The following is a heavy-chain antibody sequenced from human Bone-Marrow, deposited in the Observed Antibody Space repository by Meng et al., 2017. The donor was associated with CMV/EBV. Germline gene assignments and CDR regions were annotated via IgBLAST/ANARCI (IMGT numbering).Heavy chain of an antibody. J-gene: IGHJ4*02. CDR1: GGTFSSYA. CDR3: ARVALYSGSLELGYYFDY. CDR2: IIPILGIA. Sequence: SVKVSCKASGGTFSSYAISWVRQAPGQGLKWMGGIIPILGIANYAQKFQGRVTITADKSTSTAYMELSSLRSEDTAVYYCARVALYSGSLELGYYFDYWGQGTLVTVSS. D-gene: IGHD1-26*01. V-gene: IGHV1-69*10.